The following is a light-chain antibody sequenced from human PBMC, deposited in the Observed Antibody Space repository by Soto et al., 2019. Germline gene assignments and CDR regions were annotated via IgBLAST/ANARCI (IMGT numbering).Light chain of an antibody. CDR3: QQFDDYPFT. V-gene: IGKV1D-13*01. CDR1: QGISSA. J-gene: IGKJ3*01. Sequence: AIQLTQSPSSLSAYVGDSVSITCRASQGISSALAWYQQKPGRAPKLLIYDASSLECGVPSRFSGSRSGTDFTLTVSSLQPEDFATYYCQQFDDYPFTFGPGTKVDIK. CDR2: DAS.